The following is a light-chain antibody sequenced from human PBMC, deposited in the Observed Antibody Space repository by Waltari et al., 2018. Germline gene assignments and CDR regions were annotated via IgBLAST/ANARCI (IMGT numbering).Light chain of an antibody. CDR3: QSYDRGLSAWV. CDR2: GAS. J-gene: IGLJ3*02. Sequence: QSLLTQPPSVSGAPGQRVTISCTGSSSNIGASSYVHWYQQLPGTAPKLLIFGASIRPSGVPDRFSASKSASSASLAIAGLQAEDEADYYCQSYDRGLSAWVFGGGTKLIV. V-gene: IGLV1-40*01. CDR1: SSNIGASSY.